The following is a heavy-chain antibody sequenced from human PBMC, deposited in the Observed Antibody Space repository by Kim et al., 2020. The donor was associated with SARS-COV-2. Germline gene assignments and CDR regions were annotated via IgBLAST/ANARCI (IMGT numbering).Heavy chain of an antibody. J-gene: IGHJ6*02. CDR2: IKSKTDGGTT. CDR1: GFTFSNAW. D-gene: IGHD6-19*01. V-gene: IGHV3-15*01. Sequence: GGSLRLSCAASGFTFSNAWMSWVRQAPGKGLEWVGRIKSKTDGGTTDYAAPVKGRFTISRDDSKNTLYLQMNSLKTEDTAVYYCTTVRYGWLDPMDVWGQGTTVTVSS. CDR3: TTVRYGWLDPMDV.